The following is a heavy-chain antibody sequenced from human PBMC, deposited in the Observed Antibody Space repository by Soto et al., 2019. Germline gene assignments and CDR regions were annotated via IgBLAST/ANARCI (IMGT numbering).Heavy chain of an antibody. CDR1: GFTFSSHA. CDR3: AKRFTLFGEVKLSPDFDY. J-gene: IGHJ4*02. D-gene: IGHD3-3*01. Sequence: EVPLLESGGGLVQPEGSLRLSCAASGFTFSSHAMSWVRQAPGKGLEWVSAISYSGSNTYYTDSVKGRFTISRDNSKNTLYLQMDSLRVEDTAIYYCAKRFTLFGEVKLSPDFDYWGQGTLVTVSS. CDR2: ISYSGSNT. V-gene: IGHV3-23*01.